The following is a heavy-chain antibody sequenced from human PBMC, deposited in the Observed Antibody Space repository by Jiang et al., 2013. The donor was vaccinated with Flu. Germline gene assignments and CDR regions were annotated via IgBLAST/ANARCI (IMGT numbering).Heavy chain of an antibody. V-gene: IGHV4-34*01. CDR3: ARVLWPAEAAGTFGAFDI. D-gene: IGHD6-13*01. J-gene: IGHJ3*02. CDR2: INHRGRT. CDR1: GGSLSGSW. Sequence: LLKPSETLSLTCAVSGGSLSGSWWSWVRQPPGKGLEWIGEINHRGRTNYNPSLKSRVTISLDSAKEQFSLRLTSVTAADTAVYFCARVLWPAEAAGTFGAFDIWGQGTMITVSS.